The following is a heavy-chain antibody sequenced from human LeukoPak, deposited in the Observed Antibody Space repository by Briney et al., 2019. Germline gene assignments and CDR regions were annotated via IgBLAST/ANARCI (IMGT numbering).Heavy chain of an antibody. CDR3: ARDNSVEDTAWWFDP. CDR1: VGSISSSSDY. D-gene: IGHD4-23*01. CDR2: IYYSWST. V-gene: IGHV4-39*07. J-gene: IGHJ5*02. Sequence: SGPLSLTCTVSVGSISSSSDYWGWIRQPPGKGLEWLGSIYYSWSTYYNPSLKSRVTISVDTSKNQFSLKLSSVTAADTAVYYFARDNSVEDTAWWFDPWGQGTLVTVSS.